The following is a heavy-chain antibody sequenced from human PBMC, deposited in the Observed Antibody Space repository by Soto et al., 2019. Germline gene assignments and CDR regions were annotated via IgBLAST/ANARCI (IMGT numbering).Heavy chain of an antibody. V-gene: IGHV3-11*05. CDR1: GFTFSDYY. D-gene: IGHD3-9*01. Sequence: GGSLRLSCAASGFTFSDYYMSWIRQAPGKGLEWVSYISSSTIYTNYADSVKGRFTISRDNAKNSLYLQMNSLRAEDTAVYYCARDAGILTGSDAFDIWGQGTMVTVSS. CDR3: ARDAGILTGSDAFDI. CDR2: ISSSTIYT. J-gene: IGHJ3*02.